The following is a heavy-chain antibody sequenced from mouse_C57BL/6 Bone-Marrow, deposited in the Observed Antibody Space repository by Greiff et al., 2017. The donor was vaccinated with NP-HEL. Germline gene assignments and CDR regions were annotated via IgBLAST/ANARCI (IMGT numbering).Heavy chain of an antibody. CDR1: GYTFTSYG. D-gene: IGHD1-1*01. J-gene: IGHJ4*01. CDR3: AGLLRSYCYAMDD. V-gene: IGHV1-81*01. Sequence: QVQLQQSGAELARPGASVKLSCKASGYTFTSYGISWVKQRPGQGLEWIGEIYPRSGNTYYNEKFKGKATLTADKSSSTAYLELRSLTSEDSAVYYDAGLLRSYCYAMDDWGQGTSVTVSS. CDR2: IYPRSGNT.